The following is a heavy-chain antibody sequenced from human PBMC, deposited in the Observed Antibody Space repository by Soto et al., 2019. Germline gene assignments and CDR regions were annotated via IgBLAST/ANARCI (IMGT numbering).Heavy chain of an antibody. CDR3: ARSSVDTAMVTFFDY. CDR1: GGTFSSYA. D-gene: IGHD5-18*01. J-gene: IGHJ4*02. V-gene: IGHV1-69*13. CDR2: IIPIFGTA. Sequence: SVKVSCKASGGTFSSYAISWVRQAPGQGLEWMGGIIPIFGTANYAQKFQGRVAITADESTSTAYMELSSLRSEDTAVYYCARSSVDTAMVTFFDYWGQGTLVTVSS.